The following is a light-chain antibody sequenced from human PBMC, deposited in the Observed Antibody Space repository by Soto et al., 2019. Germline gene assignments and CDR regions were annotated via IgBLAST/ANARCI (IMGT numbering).Light chain of an antibody. CDR1: NSNIGRNP. J-gene: IGLJ3*02. Sequence: QSALTQPPSASGTPGQRVTMSCSGSNSNIGRNPVNWYQQLPGTAPKVLISSTNQRPSGVPDRFSGSKSGTSASLAISGLQSEDEADYYCSAWDDSLNGPVFGGGTKVTVL. CDR3: SAWDDSLNGPV. CDR2: STN. V-gene: IGLV1-44*01.